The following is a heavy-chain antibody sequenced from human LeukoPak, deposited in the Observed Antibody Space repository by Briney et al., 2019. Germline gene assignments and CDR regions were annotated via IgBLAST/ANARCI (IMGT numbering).Heavy chain of an antibody. V-gene: IGHV5-51*01. CDR1: GYSFTSYW. D-gene: IGHD3-3*01. CDR3: ASTATNFWSGYSA. Sequence: GESLKISCKGSGYSFTSYWIGWVRQMPGKGLEWMGIIYPGDSDTRYSPSFQGQVTISADKSISTAYLQWSSLKASDTAMYYCASTATNFWSGYSAWGQGTLVTVSS. J-gene: IGHJ5*02. CDR2: IYPGDSDT.